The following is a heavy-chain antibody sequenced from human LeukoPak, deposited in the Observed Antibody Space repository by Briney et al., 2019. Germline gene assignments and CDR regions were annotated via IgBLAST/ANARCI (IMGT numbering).Heavy chain of an antibody. CDR2: ISGSGGST. J-gene: IGHJ4*02. Sequence: GGSLRLSCAASGFTFSSYAMSWVRQAPGKGLEWVSAISGSGGSTYYADSVKGRFTISRDNAKNSLYLQMNSLRAEDTAVYYCARDLRFLEWLWGAVDYWGQGTLVTVSS. V-gene: IGHV3-23*01. CDR3: ARDLRFLEWLWGAVDY. CDR1: GFTFSSYA. D-gene: IGHD3-3*01.